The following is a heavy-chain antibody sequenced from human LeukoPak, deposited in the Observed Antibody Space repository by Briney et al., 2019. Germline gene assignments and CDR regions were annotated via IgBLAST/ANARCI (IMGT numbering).Heavy chain of an antibody. CDR1: GFTFSRYW. J-gene: IGHJ3*02. CDR3: ARIGLYTSSWYFDI. Sequence: GGSLRLSCAASGFTFSRYWMSWVRQAPGKGLEWVANVKQDGSEKYYVDSVKGRFTISRDNAKNSLYLQMNSLRVEDTAVYYCARIGLYTSSWYFDIWGQGTMVTVSS. CDR2: VKQDGSEK. V-gene: IGHV3-7*01. D-gene: IGHD6-13*01.